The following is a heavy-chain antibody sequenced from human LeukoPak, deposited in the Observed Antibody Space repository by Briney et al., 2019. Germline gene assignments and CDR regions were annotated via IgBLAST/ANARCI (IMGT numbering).Heavy chain of an antibody. CDR3: ARADVDTAMADAYDAFDI. CDR2: IYTSGST. J-gene: IGHJ3*02. Sequence: SETLSLTCTVSGGSISSYYWSWIRQPAGKGLEWIGRIYTSGSTNYNPSPKSRVTMSVDTSKNQFSLKLSSVTAADTAVYYCARADVDTAMADAYDAFDIWGQETMVTVSS. CDR1: GGSISSYY. D-gene: IGHD5-18*01. V-gene: IGHV4-4*07.